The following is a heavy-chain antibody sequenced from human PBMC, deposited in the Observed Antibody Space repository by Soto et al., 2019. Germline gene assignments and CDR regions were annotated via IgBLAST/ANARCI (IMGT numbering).Heavy chain of an antibody. CDR3: LGGGGYDWFDP. V-gene: IGHV3-15*07. J-gene: IGHJ5*02. D-gene: IGHD3-16*01. CDR2: IKSKTAGGTT. Sequence: EVQLVESGGGLVKSGGSLRLSCAASGFTFNDAWMTWIRQAPGRGLEWVGRIKSKTAGGTTDYAAPVKGRFSISRDDSKTSLCLQIDSLNAEDTAVYYCLGGGGYDWFDPWGQGTLVAVSS. CDR1: GFTFNDAW.